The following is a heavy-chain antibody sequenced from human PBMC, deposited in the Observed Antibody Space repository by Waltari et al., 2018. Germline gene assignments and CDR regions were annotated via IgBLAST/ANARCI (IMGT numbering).Heavy chain of an antibody. CDR1: GFTFSSYG. Sequence: QVHLVESGGGVVQPGRSLSLSCAAFGFTFSSYGMHWVCQAPGKGLEWVAVIWYDVSNKHYADSVKGRFTISRDNSKNTLYLQMNSLRAEDTAVYYCARNDYNGNSFDYWGQGTLVTVSS. J-gene: IGHJ4*02. CDR3: ARNDYNGNSFDY. D-gene: IGHD3-10*01. V-gene: IGHV3-33*01. CDR2: IWYDVSNK.